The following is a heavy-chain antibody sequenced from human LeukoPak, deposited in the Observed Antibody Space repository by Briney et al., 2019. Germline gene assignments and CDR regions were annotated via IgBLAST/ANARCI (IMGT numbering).Heavy chain of an antibody. D-gene: IGHD2-15*01. CDR2: IYYSGNT. Sequence: PSETLSHTYSVWGGYISSYYWIWIRQPPGKGLEWIGYIYYSGNTNYNPSLKSRVTISVDTSKNQFSLNLSSVTAADTAVYYWALAQSASYCSSGSRVTWFDPWGQGTLVTVSS. J-gene: IGHJ5*02. V-gene: IGHV4-59*01. CDR1: GGYISSYY. CDR3: ALAQSASYCSSGSRVTWFDP.